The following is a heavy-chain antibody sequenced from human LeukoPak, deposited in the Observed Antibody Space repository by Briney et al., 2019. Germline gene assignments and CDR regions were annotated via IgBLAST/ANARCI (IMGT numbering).Heavy chain of an antibody. D-gene: IGHD3-22*01. Sequence: GGSLRLXCAASGFTFSSYSMNWVRPAPGKGLEWVSSISSSSTYIYYADSVKGRFTISRDNAKNSLFLQMNSLRAEDTAVYYCARSPTSPLYYYDSSGYYYDPYNWFDPWGQGTLVTVSS. CDR2: ISSSSTYI. J-gene: IGHJ5*02. V-gene: IGHV3-21*01. CDR3: ARSPTSPLYYYDSSGYYYDPYNWFDP. CDR1: GFTFSSYS.